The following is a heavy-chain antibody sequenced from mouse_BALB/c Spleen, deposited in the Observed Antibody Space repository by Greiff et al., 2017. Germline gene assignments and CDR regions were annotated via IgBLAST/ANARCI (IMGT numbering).Heavy chain of an antibody. CDR2: ISDGGSYT. CDR1: GFTFSDYY. CDR3: ARKINMDY. D-gene: IGHD2-4*01. J-gene: IGHJ4*01. V-gene: IGHV5-4*02. Sequence: EVQLVESGGGLVKPGGSLKLSCAASGFTFSDYYMYWVRQTPEKRLEWVATISDGGSYTYYPDSVKGRFTISRDNAKNNLYLQMSSLKSEDTAMYYCARKINMDYGGQGTSVTVSS.